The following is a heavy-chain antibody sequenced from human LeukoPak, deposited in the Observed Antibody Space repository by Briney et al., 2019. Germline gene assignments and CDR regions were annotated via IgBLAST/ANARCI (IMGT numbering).Heavy chain of an antibody. CDR3: ARDSGSYLQPTDY. J-gene: IGHJ4*02. Sequence: GGSLRLSCAASGFTLNTYAMAWVRQAPGKGLEWVSSITGNGLSTYYADSVKGRFTISRDNSKRILYLQMNSLRGDDTAVYHCARDSGSYLQPTDYRGQGTLVTVSS. V-gene: IGHV3-23*01. D-gene: IGHD1-26*01. CDR2: ITGNGLST. CDR1: GFTLNTYA.